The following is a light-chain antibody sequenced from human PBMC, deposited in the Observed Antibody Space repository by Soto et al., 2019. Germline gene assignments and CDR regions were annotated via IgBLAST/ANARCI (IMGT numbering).Light chain of an antibody. J-gene: IGKJ1*01. CDR1: QSASNN. V-gene: IGKV3-15*01. Sequence: ILMTQSPATLSVSPGERATLSCRASQSASNNLAWYQQTPGQAPRLLIYDASTRPTGIPARFSGSGSGTEFTLTISGLQSEDFAVYYCQQYNYWPPWTFGQGTKVEIK. CDR3: QQYNYWPPWT. CDR2: DAS.